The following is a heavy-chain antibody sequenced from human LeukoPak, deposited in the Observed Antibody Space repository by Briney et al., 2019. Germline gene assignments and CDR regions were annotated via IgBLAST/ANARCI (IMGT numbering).Heavy chain of an antibody. Sequence: GGSLRLSCAASGFTFSSYWMSWVRQVPGKGLEWVANIKQDGSEKYYVDSVKGRFTISRDNAKNSLYLQMDSLRAEDTAMYYCARADRDWGWELLVEYWGQGTLVTVSS. CDR2: IKQDGSEK. CDR3: ARADRDWGWELLVEY. D-gene: IGHD1-26*01. J-gene: IGHJ4*02. V-gene: IGHV3-7*03. CDR1: GFTFSSYW.